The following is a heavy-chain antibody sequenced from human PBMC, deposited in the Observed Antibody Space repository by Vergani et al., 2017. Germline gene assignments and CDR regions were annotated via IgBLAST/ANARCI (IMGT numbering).Heavy chain of an antibody. J-gene: IGHJ6*02. D-gene: IGHD1-26*01. Sequence: QVQLQQWGAGLLKPSETLSLTCAVYGGSFSGYYWSWIRQPPGKGLEWIGEINHSGSTNYNPSLKSRVTISVDTSKNQFSLKLSSVTAADTAVYYCARDKLVGATTWDYYYGMDVWGQGTTVTVSS. CDR2: INHSGST. CDR3: ARDKLVGATTWDYYYGMDV. V-gene: IGHV4-34*01. CDR1: GGSFSGYY.